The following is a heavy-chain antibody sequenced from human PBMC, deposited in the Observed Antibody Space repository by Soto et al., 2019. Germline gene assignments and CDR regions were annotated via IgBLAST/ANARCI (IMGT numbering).Heavy chain of an antibody. J-gene: IGHJ5*02. CDR2: ISGSGGST. CDR1: GFTFSSYA. Sequence: GSLRLSCAASGFTFSSYAMSWVRQAPGKGLEWVSAISGSGGSTYYADSAKGRFTISRDNSKNTLYLQMNSLRAEDTAVYYCAKDKSIFVFGGGYSSNLFGPGGRGPWVTVSS. D-gene: IGHD3-3*01. V-gene: IGHV3-23*01. CDR3: AKDKSIFVFGGGYSSNLFGP.